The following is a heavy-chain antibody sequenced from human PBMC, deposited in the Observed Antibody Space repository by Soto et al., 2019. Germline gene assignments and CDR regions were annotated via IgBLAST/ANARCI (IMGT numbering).Heavy chain of an antibody. J-gene: IGHJ6*02. CDR3: ARIDTGGYNYYYYRMDA. D-gene: IGHD2-8*02. CDR2: IHPGDSET. V-gene: IGHV5-51*01. CDR1: VYXLSTYV. Sequence: LKIYSKCSVYXLSTYVLVLLRHIAGKGLAWIGIIHPGDSETTYNPSFQGQVTFSADKSTNTAYLQWSSLKASDTAMYYCARIDTGGYNYYYYRMDAWAQGITVTASS.